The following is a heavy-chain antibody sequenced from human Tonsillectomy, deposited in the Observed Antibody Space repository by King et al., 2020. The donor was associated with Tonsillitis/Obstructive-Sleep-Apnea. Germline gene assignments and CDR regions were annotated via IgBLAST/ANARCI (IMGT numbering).Heavy chain of an antibody. J-gene: IGHJ3*02. Sequence: VQLVQSGGGVVQPGRSLRLSCAASGFTFSSYAMHWVRQAPGKGLEWVAVISYDGSNKYCADSVKGRFTISRDNSKNTLYLQMNSLRAEDTAVYYCARGLGYYYDSSGYYPGSAFDIWGQGTMVTVSS. CDR3: ARGLGYYYDSSGYYPGSAFDI. CDR2: ISYDGSNK. V-gene: IGHV3-30*04. D-gene: IGHD3-22*01. CDR1: GFTFSSYA.